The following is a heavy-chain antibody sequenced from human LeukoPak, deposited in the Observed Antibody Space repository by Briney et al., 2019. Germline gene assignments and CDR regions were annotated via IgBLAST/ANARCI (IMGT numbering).Heavy chain of an antibody. J-gene: IGHJ5*02. CDR1: GGSISSGGYS. CDR3: ARASALYRRFDP. D-gene: IGHD1-26*01. CDR2: IYHSGST. V-gene: IGHV4-30-2*01. Sequence: PSQTLSLTCAVSGGSISSGGYSWSWIRQPPGKGLEWIGYIYHSGSTYYNPSLKSRVTISVDTSKNQFSLKLSSVTAADTAVYYCARASALYRRFDPWGQGTLVTVSS.